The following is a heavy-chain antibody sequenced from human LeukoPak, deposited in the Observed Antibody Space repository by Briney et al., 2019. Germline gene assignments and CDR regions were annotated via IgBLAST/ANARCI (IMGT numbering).Heavy chain of an antibody. CDR2: IYSGGST. D-gene: IGHD2-2*01. CDR3: ARARYANAWNAFDI. V-gene: IGHV3-66*01. J-gene: IGHJ3*02. Sequence: GGSLRLSCAASGFTVSSNYMSWVRQAPGKGLEWVSVIYSGGSTYYADSVKGRFTISRDNSKNTLYLQMNSLRAEDTAVYYCARARYANAWNAFDIWGHGTMVTVSS. CDR1: GFTVSSNY.